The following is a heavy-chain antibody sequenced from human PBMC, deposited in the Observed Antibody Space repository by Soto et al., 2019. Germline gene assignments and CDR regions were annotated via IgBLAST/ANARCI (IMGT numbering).Heavy chain of an antibody. CDR3: AKEPTQYNFFYVMDV. J-gene: IGHJ6*02. CDR1: GFTFSSFG. CDR2: ISHDGSKK. Sequence: QVQLVESGGGVAQPGRSLRLSCAASGFTFSSFGMYWVRQAPGKGLEWVAFISHDGSKKYYPDSVKGRFTISRDSSKKTLYLQMNSLRTDDTAVYFCAKEPTQYNFFYVMDVWGQGTTVTVSS. V-gene: IGHV3-30*18.